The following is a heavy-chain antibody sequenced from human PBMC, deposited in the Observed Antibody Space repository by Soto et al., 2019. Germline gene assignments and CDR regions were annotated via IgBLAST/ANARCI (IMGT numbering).Heavy chain of an antibody. Sequence: GGSLRLSCAASGFTFSSYSMNWVRQAPGQGLEWMGGIIPIFGTANYAQKFQGRVTITADESTSTAYMELSSLRSEDTAVYYYARGDSSSSTGIYYYGMDVWGQGTTVTVSS. CDR1: GFTFSSYS. D-gene: IGHD6-13*01. CDR3: ARGDSSSSTGIYYYGMDV. V-gene: IGHV1-69*01. J-gene: IGHJ6*02. CDR2: IIPIFGTA.